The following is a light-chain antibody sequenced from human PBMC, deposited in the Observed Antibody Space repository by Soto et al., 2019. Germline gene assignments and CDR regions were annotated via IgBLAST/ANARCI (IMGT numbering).Light chain of an antibody. Sequence: QSVLTQPPSASGSPGQSVTISCTGTSSDVGGYNYVSWYQQHPGKAPKLMIYEVSKRPSGVPDRFSGSKSGNTASLTVSGLQAEDEADYYCSSYAGSNNWVVFGGGTKRHRP. CDR2: EVS. CDR3: SSYAGSNNWVV. CDR1: SSDVGGYNY. V-gene: IGLV2-8*01. J-gene: IGLJ2*01.